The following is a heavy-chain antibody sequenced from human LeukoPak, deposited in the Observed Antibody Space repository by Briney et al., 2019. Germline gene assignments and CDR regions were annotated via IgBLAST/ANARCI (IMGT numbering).Heavy chain of an antibody. D-gene: IGHD6-6*01. CDR1: GGTFSSYA. CDR2: IIPIFGTA. J-gene: IGHJ6*03. Sequence: ASVKVSCKASGGTFSSYAISWVRQAPGQGLEWMGGIIPIFGTANYAQKFQGRVTITADESTSTAYMELSRLRSDDTAVYYCARAREYSRPGYYMDVWGKGTTVTVSS. V-gene: IGHV1-69*13. CDR3: ARAREYSRPGYYMDV.